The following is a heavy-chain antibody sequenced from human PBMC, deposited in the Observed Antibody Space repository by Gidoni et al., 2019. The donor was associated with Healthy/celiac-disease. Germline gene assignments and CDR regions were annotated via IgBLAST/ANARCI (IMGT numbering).Heavy chain of an antibody. J-gene: IGHJ6*03. CDR3: ARDKEVVPAARRAYYYYYMDV. D-gene: IGHD2-2*01. Sequence: QVQLVQSGAEVKKPGASVKVSCKASGYTFTGYYMHWVRQAPGQGLEWMGWINPNSGGTNYAQKFQGRVTMTRDTSISTAYMELSRLRSDDTAVYYCARDKEVVPAARRAYYYYYMDVWGKGTTVTVSS. V-gene: IGHV1-2*02. CDR1: GYTFTGYY. CDR2: INPNSGGT.